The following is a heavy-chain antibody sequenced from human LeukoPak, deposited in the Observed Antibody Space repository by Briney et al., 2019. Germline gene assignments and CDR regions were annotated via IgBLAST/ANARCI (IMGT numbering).Heavy chain of an antibody. CDR1: GYTFTSYD. V-gene: IGHV1-8*01. J-gene: IGHJ4*02. CDR2: MNPNSGNT. Sequence: ASVKVSRKASGYTFTSYDINWVRQATGQGLEWMGWMNPNSGNTGYAQKFQGRVTMTRNTSISTAYMELSSLRSEDTAVYYCARARRRGYGSGSYRPTLYYFDYWGQGTLVTVSS. D-gene: IGHD3-10*01. CDR3: ARARRRGYGSGSYRPTLYYFDY.